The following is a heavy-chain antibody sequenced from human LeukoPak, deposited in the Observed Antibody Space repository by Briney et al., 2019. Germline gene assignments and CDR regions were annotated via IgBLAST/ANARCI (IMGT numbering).Heavy chain of an antibody. CDR2: ISGGGAVT. J-gene: IGHJ4*02. D-gene: IGHD5-12*01. Sequence: SGVSLRLSCAASGFTFSSYAMSWVRQAPGKGREWVSSISGGGAVTYYADSVKGRFTISRDNSKNTVYLQMNSLRAEDTAVYYCAKEPRVATIEIFDYWGQGTLVTVSS. CDR1: GFTFSSYA. CDR3: AKEPRVATIEIFDY. V-gene: IGHV3-23*01.